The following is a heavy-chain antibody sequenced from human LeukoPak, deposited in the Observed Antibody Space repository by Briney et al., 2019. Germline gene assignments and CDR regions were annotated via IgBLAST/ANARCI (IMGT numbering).Heavy chain of an antibody. CDR2: IYSGGST. D-gene: IGHD3-10*01. CDR1: GVTVGNNY. CDR3: ATVTMVRASDYYGMDV. J-gene: IGHJ6*02. V-gene: IGHV3-66*01. Sequence: GGSLRLSCAASGVTVGNNYMNWVRQAPGKGLEWVSLIYSGGSTHYADSVKGRFTISRDNSKNTLYLQMNSLRAEDTAVYYCATVTMVRASDYYGMDVWGQGTTVTVSS.